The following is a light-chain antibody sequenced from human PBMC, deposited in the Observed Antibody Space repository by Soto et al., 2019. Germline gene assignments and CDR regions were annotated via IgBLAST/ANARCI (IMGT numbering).Light chain of an antibody. J-gene: IGKJ1*01. CDR3: QKYNTWSLA. CDR2: AAS. Sequence: EVVLTQSPGTLSLSPGERATLSCRASRSFASSYLAWYQQKPGQAPRLLIFAASIRATGVSDRFSGSGSGTDFTLTISSLQSEDFAVYYCQKYNTWSLAFGHGTKVEVK. V-gene: IGKV3-20*01. CDR1: RSFASSY.